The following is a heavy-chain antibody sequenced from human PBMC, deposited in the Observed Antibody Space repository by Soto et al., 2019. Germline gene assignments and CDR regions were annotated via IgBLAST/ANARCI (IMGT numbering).Heavy chain of an antibody. Sequence: QVQLQESGPGLVKPSETLSLTCTVSGGSVSSGSYYWSWIRQPPGKGLEWIGYIYYSGSTNYNPSLKSRVTISVDTSKNQFSLKLSSVTAADTAVYYCARGYDILTGRRSYYFDYWGQGTLVTVSS. V-gene: IGHV4-61*01. CDR1: GGSVSSGSYY. D-gene: IGHD3-9*01. CDR3: ARGYDILTGRRSYYFDY. J-gene: IGHJ4*02. CDR2: IYYSGST.